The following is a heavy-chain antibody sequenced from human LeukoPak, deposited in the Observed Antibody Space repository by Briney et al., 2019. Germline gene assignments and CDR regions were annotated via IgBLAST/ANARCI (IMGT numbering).Heavy chain of an antibody. CDR1: GYTFTSYG. D-gene: IGHD2-2*01. CDR3: ARDSLRVVGASSTLDY. V-gene: IGHV1-18*01. CDR2: ISGYNGNI. J-gene: IGHJ4*02. Sequence: ASVKVSCKASGYTFTSYGISWVRQAPGQGLEWMGWISGYNGNINYAQKFQGRVSMTTDTSTRTAYMELRSLRSDDTAVYYCARDSLRVVGASSTLDYWGQGTLVTVSS.